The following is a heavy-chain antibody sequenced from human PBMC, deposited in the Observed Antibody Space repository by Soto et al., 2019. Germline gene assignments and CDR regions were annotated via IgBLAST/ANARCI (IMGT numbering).Heavy chain of an antibody. CDR3: ARDFGSDLSAPGAVFDY. D-gene: IGHD2-21*02. CDR1: GYTFTSYG. J-gene: IGHJ4*02. CDR2: ISAYNGNA. V-gene: IGHV1-18*01. Sequence: VASVKVSCKTSGYTFTSYGISWVRQAPGQGLEWMGWISAYNGNAKYAHKLQGRVTMTTDTSTSTAYMELWSLRSDDTAFYYCARDFGSDLSAPGAVFDYWGQGTQGTVSS.